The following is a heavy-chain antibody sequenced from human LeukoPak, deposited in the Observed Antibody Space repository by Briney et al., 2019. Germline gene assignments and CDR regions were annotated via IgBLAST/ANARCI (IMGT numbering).Heavy chain of an antibody. CDR2: ISYDGSNK. CDR3: TTNPFISWFC. D-gene: IGHD6-13*01. Sequence: PGRSLRLSCAASGFTFSSYGMHWVRQAPGKGLEWVAVISYDGSNKYYADSVKGRFTISRDNSKNTLYLQMNSLKTEDTAVYYCTTNPFISWFCWGQGTLVTVSS. V-gene: IGHV3-30*03. CDR1: GFTFSSYG. J-gene: IGHJ4*02.